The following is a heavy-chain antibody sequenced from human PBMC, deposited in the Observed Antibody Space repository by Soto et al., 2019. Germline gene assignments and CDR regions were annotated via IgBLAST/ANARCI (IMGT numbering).Heavy chain of an antibody. V-gene: IGHV3-73*01. D-gene: IGHD3-22*01. J-gene: IGHJ4*02. CDR3: TSHPPATGDTYYDDSSGFRGLYYFDD. CDR1: GFTFSGSA. CDR2: IRSKANSYAT. Sequence: PGGSLRLSCAASGFTFSGSAMHWVRQASGKGLEWVGRIRSKANSYATAYAASVKGRFTISRDDSKNTAYLQMNSLKTEDTAVYYCTSHPPATGDTYYDDSSGFRGLYYFDDWGQGTLVTVSS.